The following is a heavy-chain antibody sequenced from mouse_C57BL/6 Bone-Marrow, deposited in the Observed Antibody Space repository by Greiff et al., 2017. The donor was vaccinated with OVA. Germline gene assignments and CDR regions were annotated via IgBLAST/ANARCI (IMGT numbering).Heavy chain of an antibody. CDR1: GYTFTSYW. Sequence: VKLQQPGAELVKPGASVKLSCKASGYTFTSYWMHWVKQRPGQGLEWIGMIHPNSGSTNYNEKFKSKATLTVDKSSSTAYMQLSSLTSEDSAVYYCARDTSAWFAYWGQGTLVTVSA. CDR2: IHPNSGST. V-gene: IGHV1-64*01. CDR3: ARDTSAWFAY. J-gene: IGHJ3*01.